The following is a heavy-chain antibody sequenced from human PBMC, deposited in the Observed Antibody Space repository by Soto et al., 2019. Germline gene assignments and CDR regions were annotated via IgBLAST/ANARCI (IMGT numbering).Heavy chain of an antibody. CDR1: GGSISSSTYY. CDR2: IYYSGTT. V-gene: IGHV4-39*02. J-gene: IGHJ4*02. Sequence: PSETLSLTCTVSGGSISSSTYYWGWIRQPPGKGLEWIGSIYYSGTTHYNPSLKSRVIISVDTSKNQFSLKLSSVTAADTAVYYCAREIAARAGSVYWGQGTLVTVSS. D-gene: IGHD6-6*01. CDR3: AREIAARAGSVY.